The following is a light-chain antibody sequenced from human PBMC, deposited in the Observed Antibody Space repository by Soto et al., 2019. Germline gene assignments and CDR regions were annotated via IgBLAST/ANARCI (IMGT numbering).Light chain of an antibody. Sequence: DIQMTQSPSSLSASVGDRVTITCRASQSISSYLNWYQQKPGKAPKLLIYAASTLHSGVPSRFSGSGSGTEFTLTISSLQPEDFATYYCQQLNSFPITFGQGTRLEIK. CDR3: QQLNSFPIT. V-gene: IGKV1-9*01. CDR1: QSISSY. CDR2: AAS. J-gene: IGKJ5*01.